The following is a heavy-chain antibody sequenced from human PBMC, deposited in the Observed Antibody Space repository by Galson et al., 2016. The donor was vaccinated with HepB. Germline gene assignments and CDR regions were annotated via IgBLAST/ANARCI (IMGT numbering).Heavy chain of an antibody. CDR1: GFSLSTSGMC. V-gene: IGHV2-70*01. CDR3: ARILNLYSTSSAFDY. J-gene: IGHJ4*02. CDR2: IDWEDDK. Sequence: PALVKPTQTLTLTCSFSGFSLSTSGMCVSWIRQPPGKALEWLAFIDWEDDKYYSTSLKTRLTISKDTSKNQVVLTMTNMDPVDTATYYCARILNLYSTSSAFDYWGQGTLVTVSS. D-gene: IGHD6-6*01.